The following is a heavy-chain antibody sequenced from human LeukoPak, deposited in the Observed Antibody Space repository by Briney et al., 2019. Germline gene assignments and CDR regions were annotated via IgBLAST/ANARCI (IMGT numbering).Heavy chain of an antibody. CDR2: ISSNGGST. CDR3: ARLAYYDFRSGYSIDY. V-gene: IGHV3-64*01. CDR1: GFTFSSYA. Sequence: GGSLRLSCAASGFTFSSYAMHWVRQAPGKGLEYVSAISSNGGSTYYANSVKGRFTISRDNSKNTLYLQMGSLRAEDMAVYYCARLAYYDFRSGYSIDYWGQGTLVTVSS. D-gene: IGHD3-3*01. J-gene: IGHJ4*02.